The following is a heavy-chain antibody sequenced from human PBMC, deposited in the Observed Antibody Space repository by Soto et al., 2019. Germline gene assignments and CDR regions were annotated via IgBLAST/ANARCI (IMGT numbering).Heavy chain of an antibody. CDR3: VKSSSWYVMDWFDP. V-gene: IGHV3-64D*06. Sequence: GGSLRLSCSASVFTFSSYAMHWVRQAPGKGLEYVSAISSNGGSTYYADSVKGRFTISRDNSKNTLYLQMSSLRAEDTAVYYCVKSSSWYVMDWFDPWGQGTLVTVSS. CDR2: ISSNGGST. CDR1: VFTFSSYA. D-gene: IGHD6-13*01. J-gene: IGHJ5*02.